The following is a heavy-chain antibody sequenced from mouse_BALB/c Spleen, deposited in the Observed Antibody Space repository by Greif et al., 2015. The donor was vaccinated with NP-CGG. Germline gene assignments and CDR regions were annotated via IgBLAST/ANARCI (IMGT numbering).Heavy chain of an antibody. CDR1: GYTFTSCW. D-gene: IGHD2-12*01. J-gene: IGHJ4*01. Sequence: PGASVKLSCKASGYTFTSCWMHWMKQRPGQGLEWIGNIDPNNGGTYYNEKFKSKATLTVDKSSNTAYMQLSSLTSEDSAVYYCARGGYLLFKGAMDYWGQGTSVTVSS. CDR3: ARGGYLLFKGAMDY. V-gene: IGHV1-53*01. CDR2: IDPNNGGT.